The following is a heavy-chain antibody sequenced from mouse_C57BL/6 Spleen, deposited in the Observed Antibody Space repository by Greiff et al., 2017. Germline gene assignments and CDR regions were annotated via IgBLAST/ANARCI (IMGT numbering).Heavy chain of an antibody. J-gene: IGHJ4*01. V-gene: IGHV1-64*01. CDR3: ARDISTGVTEHYAMDY. CDR2: IHPNSGST. D-gene: IGHD1-1*01. CDR1: GYTFTSYC. Sequence: QVQLQQPGAELVKPGASVKLSCKASGYTFTSYCMHWVKQRPGQGLEWIGMIHPNSGSTNYNEKFKSKATLTVDKSSSTAYMQLSSLTSEDAAVYCGARDISTGVTEHYAMDYWGQGTSVTVSA.